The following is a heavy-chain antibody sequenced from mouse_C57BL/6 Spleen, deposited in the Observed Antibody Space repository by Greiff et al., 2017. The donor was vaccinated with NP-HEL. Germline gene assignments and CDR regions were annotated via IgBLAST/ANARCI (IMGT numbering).Heavy chain of an antibody. J-gene: IGHJ4*01. CDR1: GYTFTSYW. CDR3: AYYGSPYYAMDY. CDR2: INPSNGGT. V-gene: IGHV1-53*01. D-gene: IGHD1-1*01. Sequence: VQLQQSGTELVKPGASVKLSCKASGYTFTSYWMHWVKQRPGQGLEWIGNINPSNGGTNYNEKFKSKATLTVDKSSSTAYMQLSSLTSEDSAVYYCAYYGSPYYAMDYWGQGTSVTVSS.